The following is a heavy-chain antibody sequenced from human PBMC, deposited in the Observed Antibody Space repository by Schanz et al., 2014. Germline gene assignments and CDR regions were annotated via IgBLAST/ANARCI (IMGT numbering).Heavy chain of an antibody. Sequence: QVQLVQSGAEVTKPGSSVKVSCKASGGTFSSFGINWVRQAPGQGLEWMGRIIPSLGLAKYEQKFQDKVTITRDTSKITAYMEMSSLRAEDTAVYYCARDRLECGGECYSVEVFEIWGQGTLVNVSS. CDR1: GGTFSSFG. J-gene: IGHJ4*02. D-gene: IGHD2-21*01. V-gene: IGHV1-69*04. CDR2: IIPSLGLA. CDR3: ARDRLECGGECYSVEVFEI.